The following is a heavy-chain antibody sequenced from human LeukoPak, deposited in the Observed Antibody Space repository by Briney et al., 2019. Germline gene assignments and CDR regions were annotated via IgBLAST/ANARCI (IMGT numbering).Heavy chain of an antibody. CDR3: XRAGPVRYYYDSSGYPSFDY. CDR1: GFTFSSYW. V-gene: IGHV3-7*01. CDR2: IKQDGSEK. D-gene: IGHD3-22*01. J-gene: IGHJ4*02. Sequence: GGSLRLSCAASGFTFSSYWMSWVRQAPGKGLEWVANIKQDGSEKYYVDSVKGRFTISRANAKNSLYLQMNSLRAEATAVYCGXRAGPVRYYYDSSGYPSFDYWGQGTLVTVSS.